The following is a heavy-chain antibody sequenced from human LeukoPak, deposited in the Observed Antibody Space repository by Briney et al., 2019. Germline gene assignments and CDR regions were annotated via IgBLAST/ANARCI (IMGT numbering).Heavy chain of an antibody. CDR2: ISWNSVSI. J-gene: IGHJ6*03. V-gene: IGHV3-9*01. CDR1: GFTFDDYA. D-gene: IGHD6-13*01. CDR3: AKDMRGSLTYYMDV. Sequence: PGGSLRLSCPASGFTFDDYAMHWVRQAPGKGLEWVSGISWNSVSIGYADSVKGRFTISRDNAKNSLYLQMTSLRAEDTALYYCAKDMRGSLTYYMDVWGKGTTVTVSS.